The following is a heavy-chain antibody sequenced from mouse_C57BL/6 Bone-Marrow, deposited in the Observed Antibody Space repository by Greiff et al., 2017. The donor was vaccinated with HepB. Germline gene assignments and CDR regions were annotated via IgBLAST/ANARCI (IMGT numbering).Heavy chain of an antibody. CDR2: IYPGDGET. CDR1: GYAFSSSW. CDR3: ARSSYYEYDDSYADD. Sequence: QVQLQQSGPELVKPGASVKISCKASGYAFSSSWMNWVKQRPGKGLEGNGRIYPGDGETNYNGKFQGKATLTADTSSSTAYMQLSSLTSEDSAVYFCARSSYYEYDDSYADDWGQGTSVTVSS. J-gene: IGHJ4*01. V-gene: IGHV1-82*01. D-gene: IGHD2-4*01.